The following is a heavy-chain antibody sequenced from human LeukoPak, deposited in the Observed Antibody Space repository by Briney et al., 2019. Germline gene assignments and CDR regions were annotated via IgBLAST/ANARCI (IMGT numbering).Heavy chain of an antibody. Sequence: PGGSLRLSCAASGFTFSSYAMHWVRQAPGKGLEWVAIVSYDGRSKYHADSVKGRFTISRDNAKNSLYLQMNSLRAEDTAVYYCARQDIVVVPAAIGEGYYGMDVWGQGTTVTVSS. D-gene: IGHD2-2*01. CDR1: GFTFSSYA. V-gene: IGHV3-30*04. J-gene: IGHJ6*02. CDR2: VSYDGRSK. CDR3: ARQDIVVVPAAIGEGYYGMDV.